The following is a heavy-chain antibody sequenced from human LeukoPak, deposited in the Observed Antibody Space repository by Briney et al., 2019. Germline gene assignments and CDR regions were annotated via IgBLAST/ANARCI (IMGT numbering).Heavy chain of an antibody. J-gene: IGHJ5*02. Sequence: SETLSLTCTVSGGSISRYYWSWIRQPPGKGLEWIGYIYYSGSTNYNPSLKSRVTISVDTSKNQFSLRLSSVTAADTAVYYCAREGGSYWGNWFDPWGQGTLVTVSS. D-gene: IGHD1-26*01. CDR2: IYYSGST. CDR1: GGSISRYY. CDR3: AREGGSYWGNWFDP. V-gene: IGHV4-59*12.